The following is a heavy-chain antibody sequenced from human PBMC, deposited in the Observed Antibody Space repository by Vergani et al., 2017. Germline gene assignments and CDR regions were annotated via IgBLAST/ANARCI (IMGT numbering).Heavy chain of an antibody. Sequence: QVQVLQSGAEVRKPGASVRVSCKASGYTFSSYDINWVRQPTGQGLEWMGWMNPNSGNTGYAQKFQGRVTMTSDTSIRTSYMELSRLTSEDTAFYFCARGGVLGYCISGVRYPDSFKIWGQGTMLTVSS. D-gene: IGHD2-8*01. CDR1: GYTFSSYD. CDR2: MNPNSGNT. CDR3: ARGGVLGYCISGVRYPDSFKI. V-gene: IGHV1-8*01. J-gene: IGHJ3*02.